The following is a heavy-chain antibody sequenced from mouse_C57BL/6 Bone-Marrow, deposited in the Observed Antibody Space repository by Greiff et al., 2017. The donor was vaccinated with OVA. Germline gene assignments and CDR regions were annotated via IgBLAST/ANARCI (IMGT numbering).Heavy chain of an antibody. J-gene: IGHJ2*01. CDR3: ARPRVYYFDY. V-gene: IGHV5-6*02. Sequence: DVKLVESGGDLVKPGGSLKLSCAASGFTFSSYGMSWVRQTPDKRLEWVATISSGGSYTYYPDSVKGRFTISRDNAKNTLYLQMSSLKSEDTAMYYCARPRVYYFDYWGQGTTRTVSS. CDR2: ISSGGSYT. CDR1: GFTFSSYG.